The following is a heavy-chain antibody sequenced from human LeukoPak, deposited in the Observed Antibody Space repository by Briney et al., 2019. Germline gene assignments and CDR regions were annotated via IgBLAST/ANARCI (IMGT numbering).Heavy chain of an antibody. D-gene: IGHD1-26*01. CDR2: INQGGNT. Sequence: SETLSLTCAVYGGSFSGYYWSWIRQPPGKGLEWIGEINQGGNTNYNPSPKGRVTISVDTSRNQFSLNLNSVTAADTAMYSCARGSHGVGPDYWGQGTLVTVSS. CDR3: ARGSHGVGPDY. J-gene: IGHJ4*02. CDR1: GGSFSGYY. V-gene: IGHV4-34*01.